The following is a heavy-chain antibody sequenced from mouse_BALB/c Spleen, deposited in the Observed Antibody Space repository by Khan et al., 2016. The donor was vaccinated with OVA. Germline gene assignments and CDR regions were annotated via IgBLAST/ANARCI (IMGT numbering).Heavy chain of an antibody. CDR3: ARGTFDY. V-gene: IGHV1S135*01. Sequence: EVQLQESGPELMKPGASVNISCKASGYSFTSYYIHWVRQSHGKSLEWIGYIDPFNGGTDYNQKFKDKATLTVDKSSNKAYMHLSSLTSEDSAVYYCARGTFDYWGQGTLVTVSA. J-gene: IGHJ3*01. D-gene: IGHD3-3*01. CDR2: IDPFNGGT. CDR1: GYSFTSYY.